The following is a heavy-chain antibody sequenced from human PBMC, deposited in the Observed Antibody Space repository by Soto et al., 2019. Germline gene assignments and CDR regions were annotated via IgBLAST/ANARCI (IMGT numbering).Heavy chain of an antibody. V-gene: IGHV1-18*01. CDR1: GYTPTNYD. CDR3: ARGLYRRGTYYAFDN. CDR2: ISAYNGNT. D-gene: IGHD1-26*01. J-gene: IGHJ4*02. Sequence: QVPLVQSGPEVKKPGASVKVSCKTSGYTPTNYDIGWVRQAPGQGLEYMGWISAYNGNTNYARKLQDRVTLPTDTSTWTAYMELRSLQSADTAIYYCARGLYRRGTYYAFDNWGQGTLVTVSS.